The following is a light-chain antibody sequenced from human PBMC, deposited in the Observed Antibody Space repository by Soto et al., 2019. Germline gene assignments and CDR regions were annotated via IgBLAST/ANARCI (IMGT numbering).Light chain of an antibody. V-gene: IGKV1-5*01. CDR3: QQYNSYLWT. J-gene: IGKJ1*01. CDR1: QSISSW. Sequence: DIQRTQTPSTLSASVGDRGNSTCRASQSISSWLAWYQQKPGKAPKLLIYDASSLESGVPSRFSGSGYGTEFTLTISSLQPDDFATYYGQQYNSYLWTFGQGTKVDIK. CDR2: DAS.